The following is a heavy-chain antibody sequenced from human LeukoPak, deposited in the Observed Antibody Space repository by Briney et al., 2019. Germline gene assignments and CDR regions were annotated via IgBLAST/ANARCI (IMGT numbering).Heavy chain of an antibody. CDR2: IYYSGST. J-gene: IGHJ5*02. Sequence: PSETLSLTCTVSGGSISSSSYYWGWIRQPPGRGLEWIGSIYYSGSTYYNPSLKSRVTISVDTSKNQFSLKLSSVTAADTAVYYCARVIDFGVVTESWITNWFDPWGQGTLVTVSS. CDR1: GGSISSSSYY. CDR3: ARVIDFGVVTESWITNWFDP. D-gene: IGHD3-3*01. V-gene: IGHV4-39*07.